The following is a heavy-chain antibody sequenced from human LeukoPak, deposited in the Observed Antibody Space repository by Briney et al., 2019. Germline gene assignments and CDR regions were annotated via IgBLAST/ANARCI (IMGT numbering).Heavy chain of an antibody. Sequence: GGSLRLSCAASGFTVSSNYMSWVRQAPGKGLEWVSVIYSGGSTYYADSVKGRFTISRDNSKNTLYLQMNSLRAEDTAVYYCARDPGYYDSSGYYYGTYWGQGTLVTVSS. J-gene: IGHJ4*02. CDR2: IYSGGST. D-gene: IGHD3-22*01. V-gene: IGHV3-66*01. CDR3: ARDPGYYDSSGYYYGTY. CDR1: GFTVSSNY.